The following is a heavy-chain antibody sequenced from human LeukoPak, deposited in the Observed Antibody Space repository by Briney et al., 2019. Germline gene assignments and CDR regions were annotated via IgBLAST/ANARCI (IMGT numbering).Heavy chain of an antibody. D-gene: IGHD5-18*01. J-gene: IGHJ4*02. V-gene: IGHV4-31*03. CDR1: GGSISTGGYY. CDR2: IYNSGTT. CDR3: ARTAGWSYGFDY. Sequence: SQTLSLTCTVSGGSISTGGYYWTWIRQHPGKGLEWIGYIYNSGTTYYNPSLESRVTISGDTSKNQFSLKLSSVTAADTAVYYCARTAGWSYGFDYWGQGTLVTVFS.